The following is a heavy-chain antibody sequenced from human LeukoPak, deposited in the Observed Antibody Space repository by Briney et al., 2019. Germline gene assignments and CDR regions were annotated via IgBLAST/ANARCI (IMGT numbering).Heavy chain of an antibody. CDR2: IYYSGST. CDR1: GGSISSYY. Sequence: SETLSLTCTVSGGSISSYYWSWIRQPPGKGLEWIGYIYYSGSTNYNPSLKGRVTISVDTSKNQFSLKLSSVTAADTAVYYCARVLLWFGEFPNWFDPWGQGTLVTVSS. CDR3: ARVLLWFGEFPNWFDP. D-gene: IGHD3-10*01. J-gene: IGHJ5*02. V-gene: IGHV4-59*01.